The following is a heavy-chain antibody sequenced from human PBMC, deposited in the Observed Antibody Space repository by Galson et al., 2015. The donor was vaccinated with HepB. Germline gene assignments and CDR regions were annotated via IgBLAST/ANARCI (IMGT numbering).Heavy chain of an antibody. J-gene: IGHJ6*03. CDR1: GYTFTGYY. CDR2: INPNSGGT. Sequence: SVKVSCKASGYTFTGYYMHWVRQAPGQGLEWMGWINPNSGGTNYAQKFQGRVTMTRDTSISTAYMELSRLRSDDTAVYYCARDANDSSGYYRTYYYYYYMDVWGKGTTVTVSS. CDR3: ARDANDSSGYYRTYYYYYYMDV. V-gene: IGHV1-2*02. D-gene: IGHD3-22*01.